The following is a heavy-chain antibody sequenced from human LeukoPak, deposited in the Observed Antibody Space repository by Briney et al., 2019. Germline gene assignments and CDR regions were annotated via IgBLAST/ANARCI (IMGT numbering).Heavy chain of an antibody. CDR1: GYTFTSYD. CDR3: ARAPGEYSSSSGYYYYYMDV. D-gene: IGHD6-6*01. J-gene: IGHJ6*03. Sequence: GASVKVSCKASGYTFTSYDINWVRQATGQGLEWMGWMNPNSGNTGYAQKFQGRVTMTRNTSISTAYMELSSVTAADTAVYYCARAPGEYSSSSGYYYYYMDVWGKGTTVTVSS. V-gene: IGHV1-8*01. CDR2: MNPNSGNT.